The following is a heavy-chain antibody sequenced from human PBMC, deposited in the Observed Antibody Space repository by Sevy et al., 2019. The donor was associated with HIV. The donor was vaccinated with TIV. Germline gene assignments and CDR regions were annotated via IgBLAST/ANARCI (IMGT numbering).Heavy chain of an antibody. CDR3: ARDLPPSATTVAHFDC. J-gene: IGHJ4*02. CDR2: ISNSGTTI. CDR1: GFSFSSYE. V-gene: IGHV3-48*03. D-gene: IGHD4-17*01. Sequence: GGSLRLSCAASGFSFSSYEMNWVRQAPGKGLEWVSYISNSGTTISYSDSVRGRFTFSRVNARNLLYLQMNSLRAEDTAVYYCARDLPPSATTVAHFDCWGQGTLVTVSS.